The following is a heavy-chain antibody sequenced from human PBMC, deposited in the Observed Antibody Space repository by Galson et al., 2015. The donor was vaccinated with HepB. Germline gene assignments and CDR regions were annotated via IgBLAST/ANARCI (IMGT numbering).Heavy chain of an antibody. CDR3: TTLAVAGQNWFDP. CDR1: GFTFSSYS. CDR2: ISSSSSTI. Sequence: SLRLSCAASGFTFSSYSMNWVRQAPGKGLEWVSYISSSSSTIYYADSVKGRFTISRDNAKNSLYLQMNSLRDEDTAVYYCTTLAVAGQNWFDPWGQGTLVTVSS. J-gene: IGHJ5*02. D-gene: IGHD6-19*01. V-gene: IGHV3-48*02.